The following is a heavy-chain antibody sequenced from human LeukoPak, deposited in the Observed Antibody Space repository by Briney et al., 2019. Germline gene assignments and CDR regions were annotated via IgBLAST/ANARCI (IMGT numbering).Heavy chain of an antibody. CDR3: ARAVTGDPGYFDY. D-gene: IGHD4-17*01. V-gene: IGHV4-30-4*01. J-gene: IGHJ4*02. CDR2: IYYSGST. Sequence: SETLSLTCTVSGGSISSGDYYWSWIRQPPGKGLEWIGYIYYSGSTYYNPSLMSRVTISVDTSKNQFSLKLSSVTAADTAVYYCARAVTGDPGYFDYWGQGTLVTVSS. CDR1: GGSISSGDYY.